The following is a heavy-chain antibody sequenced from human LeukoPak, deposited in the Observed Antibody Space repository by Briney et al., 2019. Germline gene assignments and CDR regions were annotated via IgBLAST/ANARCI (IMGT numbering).Heavy chain of an antibody. V-gene: IGHV4-4*02. Sequence: PSGTLSLTCAVSGGSISSSNWWSWVRQPPGKGLEWIGEIYHSGSTNYNPSLKSRVTISEDKSKNQFSLKLSSVTAADTAVYYCARTYYYGSGSPYNWFDPWGQGTLVTVSS. D-gene: IGHD3-10*01. CDR1: GGSISSSNW. CDR3: ARTYYYGSGSPYNWFDP. CDR2: IYHSGST. J-gene: IGHJ5*02.